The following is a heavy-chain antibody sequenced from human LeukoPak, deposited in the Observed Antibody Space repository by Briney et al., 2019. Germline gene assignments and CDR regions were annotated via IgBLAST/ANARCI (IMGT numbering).Heavy chain of an antibody. Sequence: PSQTLSLTCTVSGDSISSGAYCWSWIRQHPGKGLEWIGYIYYSGTTYYNPSLKSRVTISVDTSKNQFSLKLSSVTAADTAVYYCAREVRSDYFDYWGQGTLVTVSS. CDR3: AREVRSDYFDY. CDR2: IYYSGTT. V-gene: IGHV4-31*03. CDR1: GDSISSGAYC. D-gene: IGHD2-21*01. J-gene: IGHJ4*02.